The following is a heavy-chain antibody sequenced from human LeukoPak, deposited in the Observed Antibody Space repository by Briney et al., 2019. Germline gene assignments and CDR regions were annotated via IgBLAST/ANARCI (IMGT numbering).Heavy chain of an antibody. D-gene: IGHD3-22*01. V-gene: IGHV3-21*06. Sequence: GGSLRLSCAASGFTFGAYTINWVRQAPGKGLEWVSCIFSRSESILYADSVKGRFTISRDNAKNLLYLQMDSLRVEDTAIYYCARDFFHSSESRPFDYWGQGTLVTVSS. CDR3: ARDFFHSSESRPFDY. CDR1: GFTFGAYT. J-gene: IGHJ4*02. CDR2: IFSRSESI.